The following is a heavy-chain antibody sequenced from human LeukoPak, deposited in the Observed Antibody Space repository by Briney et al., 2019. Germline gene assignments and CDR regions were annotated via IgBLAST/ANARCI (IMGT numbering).Heavy chain of an antibody. D-gene: IGHD3-3*01. V-gene: IGHV3-30*18. J-gene: IGHJ4*02. CDR1: GFTFSSYG. CDR3: AKTHYDLWSGYGSTQYYFDY. CDR2: ISYDGSNK. Sequence: GGSLRLSCAASGFTFSSYGMHWVRQAPGKGLEWVAVISYDGSNKYYADSVKGRFTISRDNSKNTLYLQMNSLRAEDTDVYYCAKTHYDLWSGYGSTQYYFDYWGQGTLVTVSS.